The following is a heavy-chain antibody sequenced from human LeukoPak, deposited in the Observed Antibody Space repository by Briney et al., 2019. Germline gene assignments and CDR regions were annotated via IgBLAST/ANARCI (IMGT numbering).Heavy chain of an antibody. D-gene: IGHD2-8*01. CDR2: ISGSGGDT. J-gene: IGHJ4*02. V-gene: IGHV3-23*01. Sequence: GGSLRLSCAASGFTFSNYAMSWVRQAPGKGLEWVSGISGSGGDTYYADSVKGRFTISRDNSKNTLYLQINSLRAEDTAVYYCAKDRSCTNNICHGDFDYWGQGTLVTVSS. CDR1: GFTFSNYA. CDR3: AKDRSCTNNICHGDFDY.